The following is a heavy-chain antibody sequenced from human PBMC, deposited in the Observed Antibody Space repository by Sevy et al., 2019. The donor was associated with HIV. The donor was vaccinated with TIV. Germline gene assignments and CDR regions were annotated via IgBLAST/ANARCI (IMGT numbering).Heavy chain of an antibody. J-gene: IGHJ6*02. D-gene: IGHD2-15*01. Sequence: GGSLRLSCAASGFTFSDYYMSWIRQAPGKGLEWVSFISSTGSTIYYADSVKGRFTISRDNAQNSLYLQMNSLRGEDTAVYYCARDMVAVTYYYYGMDVWGQGTTVTVSS. CDR3: ARDMVAVTYYYYGMDV. CDR2: ISSTGSTI. V-gene: IGHV3-11*01. CDR1: GFTFSDYY.